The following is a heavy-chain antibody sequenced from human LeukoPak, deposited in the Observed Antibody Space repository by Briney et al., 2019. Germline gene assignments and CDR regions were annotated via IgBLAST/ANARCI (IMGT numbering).Heavy chain of an antibody. Sequence: PGGSLRLSCAASGFTFSNYEMNWVRQAPGKGLEWVSYISSSGSTIYYADSVKGRFTISRDNAKNSLYLQMNSLRAEDTAVYYCARDLGSGWYRAFDIWGQGTMVTVSS. CDR3: ARDLGSGWYRAFDI. J-gene: IGHJ3*02. CDR2: ISSSGSTI. D-gene: IGHD6-19*01. CDR1: GFTFSNYE. V-gene: IGHV3-48*03.